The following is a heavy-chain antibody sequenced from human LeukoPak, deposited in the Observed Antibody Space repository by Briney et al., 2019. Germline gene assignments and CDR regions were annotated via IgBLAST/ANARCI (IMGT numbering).Heavy chain of an antibody. D-gene: IGHD6-13*01. Sequence: PSETLSLTCAVYGGSFSGYYWSWIRQPPGEGLEWIGEINHSGSTNYNPSLKSRVTISVDTSKNQFSLKLSSVTAADTAVYYCARGRIAGRSWFDPWGQGTLVTVSS. CDR3: ARGRIAGRSWFDP. J-gene: IGHJ5*02. V-gene: IGHV4-34*01. CDR1: GGSFSGYY. CDR2: INHSGST.